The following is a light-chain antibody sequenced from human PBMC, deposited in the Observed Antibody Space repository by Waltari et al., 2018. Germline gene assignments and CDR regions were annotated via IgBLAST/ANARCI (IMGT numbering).Light chain of an antibody. CDR3: QQIKSYPIT. V-gene: IGKV3-11*01. J-gene: IGKJ4*01. CDR2: DAS. CDR1: QSVSSY. Sequence: EIVLTQSPATLSLSPGERATLSCRASQSVSSYLAWYQQKPGQAPRLLIYDASNRATGIPARFSGSGSGTDFTLTISSLEPEDFGTYYCQQIKSYPITFGGGTKVEVK.